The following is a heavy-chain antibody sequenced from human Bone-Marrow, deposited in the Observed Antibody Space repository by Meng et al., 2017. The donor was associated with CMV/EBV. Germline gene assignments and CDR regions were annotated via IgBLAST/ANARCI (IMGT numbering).Heavy chain of an antibody. CDR1: GFTFSSYG. CDR3: AKDLTGDNAFDV. D-gene: IGHD1-26*01. CDR2: IRYDGSNK. Sequence: SCAASGFTFSSYGMHWVRQAPGKGLEWVSFIRYDGSNKYYADSVKGRFTISRDNSKNTLYLQMNSLRAEDTAVYYCAKDLTGDNAFDVWGQGTMVTVSS. J-gene: IGHJ3*01. V-gene: IGHV3-30*02.